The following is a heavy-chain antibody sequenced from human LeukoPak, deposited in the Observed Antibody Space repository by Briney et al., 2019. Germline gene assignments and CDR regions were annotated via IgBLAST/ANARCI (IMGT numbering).Heavy chain of an antibody. CDR3: ARAPLRDLLWFGGAFDY. J-gene: IGHJ4*02. Sequence: GGSLRLSCAASGFTFSSYAMHWVRQAPGKGLEWVAVISYNGSNKYYADSVKGRFNISREHSKNTLSLQMNSLRAEATAVYYCARAPLRDLLWFGGAFDYWGQGTLVTVSS. CDR2: ISYNGSNK. CDR1: GFTFSSYA. D-gene: IGHD3-10*01. V-gene: IGHV3-30*04.